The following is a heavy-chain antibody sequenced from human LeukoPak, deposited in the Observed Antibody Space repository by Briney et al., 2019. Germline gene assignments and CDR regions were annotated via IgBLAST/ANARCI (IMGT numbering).Heavy chain of an antibody. D-gene: IGHD3-10*01. J-gene: IGHJ4*02. Sequence: SETLSLTCTVSGDFINGYYWTWIRQPAGKGLEWIGRISISGTSNYSPSLKSRVTMSVDTSKNQFSLKLTSVTAADTAVYYCARILGEMTHWGQGTPVTVSS. CDR3: ARILGEMTH. CDR2: ISISGTS. CDR1: GDFINGYY. V-gene: IGHV4-4*07.